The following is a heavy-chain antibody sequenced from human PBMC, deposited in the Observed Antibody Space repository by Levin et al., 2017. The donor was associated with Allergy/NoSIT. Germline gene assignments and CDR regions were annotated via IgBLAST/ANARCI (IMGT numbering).Heavy chain of an antibody. CDR1: GGEGRRER. J-gene: IGHJ4*02. Sequence: SLRLSREEEGGEGRRERGKGGRKEKGKGLEWFFFFLLFLFSLSSSSSFKGRFTVSRDNAKNSVYLQMNSLRVEDTAVYYCARQAHGDYWGQGTLVTVSS. V-gene: IGHV3-48*04. CDR2: FLLFLFSL. CDR3: ARQAHGDY.